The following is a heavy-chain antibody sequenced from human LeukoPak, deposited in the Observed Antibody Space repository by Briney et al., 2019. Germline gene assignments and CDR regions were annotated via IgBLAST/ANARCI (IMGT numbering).Heavy chain of an antibody. D-gene: IGHD3-22*01. V-gene: IGHV1-46*01. J-gene: IGHJ3*02. CDR1: GYTFTSYY. CDR3: ARGLTLRASYYYDSSGYAHDAFDI. Sequence: ASVKVSCKASGYTFTSYYMHWVRQAPVQGLEWMGIINPSGGSTSYAQKFQGRVTMTRDMSTSTVYMELSSLRSEDTAVYYCARGLTLRASYYYDSSGYAHDAFDIWGQGTMVTVSS. CDR2: INPSGGST.